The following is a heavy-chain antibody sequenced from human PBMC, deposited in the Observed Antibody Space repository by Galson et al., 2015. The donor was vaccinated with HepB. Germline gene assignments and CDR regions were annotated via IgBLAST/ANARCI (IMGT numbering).Heavy chain of an antibody. V-gene: IGHV3-48*01. Sequence: SLRLSCAASGFTFSRYSMNWVRQAPGKGLEWVSYISSSSSTIYYVGSVKGRFTISRDNAKNSLYLQLNSLRAEDTAVYYCARDRAAFGGVIVRHFDYWGQGTLVTVSS. J-gene: IGHJ4*02. D-gene: IGHD3-16*02. CDR3: ARDRAAFGGVIVRHFDY. CDR1: GFTFSRYS. CDR2: ISSSSSTI.